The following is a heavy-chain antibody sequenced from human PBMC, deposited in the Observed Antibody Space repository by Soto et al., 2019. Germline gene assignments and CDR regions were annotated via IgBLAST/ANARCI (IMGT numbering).Heavy chain of an antibody. CDR1: GFTFSSYA. CDR2: ISYDGSNK. CDR3: ARDLLLWFGELSAYYYGMDV. V-gene: IGHV3-30-3*01. Sequence: QVQLVESGGGVVQPGRSLRLSCAASGFTFSSYAMHWVRQAPGKGLEWVAVISYDGSNKYYADSVKGRFTISRDNSKNTLYLQMNSLRAEDTAVYYCARDLLLWFGELSAYYYGMDVWGQGTTVTVSS. J-gene: IGHJ6*02. D-gene: IGHD3-10*01.